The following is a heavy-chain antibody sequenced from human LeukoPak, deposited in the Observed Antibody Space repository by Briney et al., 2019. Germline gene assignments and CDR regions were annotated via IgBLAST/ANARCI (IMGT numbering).Heavy chain of an antibody. V-gene: IGHV3-21*01. CDR2: ISSSSSYI. CDR1: GFTFSSYS. D-gene: IGHD5-12*01. Sequence: GGSLRLSCAASGFTFSSYSMNWVRQAPGKGLEWVSSISSSSSYIYYADSVKGRFTISRDNAKNSLYLQMNSLRAEDTAVYYCARVRGYSGYDYSPLDYWGQGTLVTVSS. CDR3: ARVRGYSGYDYSPLDY. J-gene: IGHJ4*02.